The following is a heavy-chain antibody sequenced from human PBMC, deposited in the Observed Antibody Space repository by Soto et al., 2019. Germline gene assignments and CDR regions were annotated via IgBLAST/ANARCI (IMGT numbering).Heavy chain of an antibody. Sequence: GGSLRLSCAASGFTFSSYSMNWVRQAPGKGLEWVSYISSSGSAMYSADSVKGRFTISRDNAKNSLYLQMNSLGDEDTAVYYCARDIMPRLGFYQCGMDVWGQGTTVTVSS. J-gene: IGHJ6*02. V-gene: IGHV3-48*02. CDR2: ISSSGSAM. D-gene: IGHD3-3*02. CDR3: ARDIMPRLGFYQCGMDV. CDR1: GFTFSSYS.